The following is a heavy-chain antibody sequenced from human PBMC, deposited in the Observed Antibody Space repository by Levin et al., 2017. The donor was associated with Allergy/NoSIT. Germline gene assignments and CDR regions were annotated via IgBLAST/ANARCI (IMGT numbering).Heavy chain of an antibody. J-gene: IGHJ4*02. CDR2: IKQDGGET. D-gene: IGHD5-18*01. CDR1: GFTFSNYW. CDR3: ARKRGYSYGPLDY. Sequence: SCAASGFTFSNYWMSWVRQAPGKGLEWGANIKQDGGETYYVDSVKGRFTISRDNAKNSLYLQMNSLRAEDSAVYYCARKRGYSYGPLDYWGQGTLVTVSS. V-gene: IGHV3-7*04.